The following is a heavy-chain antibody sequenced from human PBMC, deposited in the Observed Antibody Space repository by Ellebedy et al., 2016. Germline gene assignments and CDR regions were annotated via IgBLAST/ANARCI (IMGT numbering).Heavy chain of an antibody. V-gene: IGHV1-46*01. CDR3: ARVYMVRGVIGSWDFDY. J-gene: IGHJ4*02. CDR2: INPSGGST. D-gene: IGHD3-10*01. Sequence: ASVKVSCKASGYTFTSYYMHWVRQAPGQGLEWMGIINPSGGSTSYAQKFQGRVTMTRDTSTSTVYMELSSLRSDDTAVYYCARVYMVRGVIGSWDFDYWGQGTLVTVSS. CDR1: GYTFTSYY.